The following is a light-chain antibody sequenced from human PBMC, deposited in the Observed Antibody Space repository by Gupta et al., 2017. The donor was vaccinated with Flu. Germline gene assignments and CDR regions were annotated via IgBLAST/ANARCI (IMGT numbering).Light chain of an antibody. J-gene: IGKJ1*01. Sequence: EIVLTQSPATLSVSPGERATLSCRASQSVSSNLAWYQQNPGQAPRLLIYGASTRATAIPARVSGSGSGTECTLNIRSLQSEDFAVYYCKQYNNGPRWTLGKGTKVEIK. V-gene: IGKV3-15*01. CDR2: GAS. CDR1: QSVSSN. CDR3: KQYNNGPRWT.